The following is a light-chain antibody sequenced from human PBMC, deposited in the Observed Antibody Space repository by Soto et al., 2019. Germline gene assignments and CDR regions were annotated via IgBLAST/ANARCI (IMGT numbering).Light chain of an antibody. CDR2: GAS. V-gene: IGKV3-15*01. CDR3: QQYNNWPLT. Sequence: EIVMTQSPATLSVSPGERATLSCRASQSVSSNLAWYQQKPGQAPRLLIYGASTRATGIPARFSGSGPGTGFTLTISSLQSEDFAVYYCQQYNNWPLTFGGGTKVDIK. CDR1: QSVSSN. J-gene: IGKJ4*01.